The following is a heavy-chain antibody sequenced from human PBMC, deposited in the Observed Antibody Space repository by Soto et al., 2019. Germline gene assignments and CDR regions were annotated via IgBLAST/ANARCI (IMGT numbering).Heavy chain of an antibody. J-gene: IGHJ4*02. V-gene: IGHV3-23*01. Sequence: EVQLLESGGGLVQPGGSLRLSCAASGFTFNNYAMTWVRQAPGKGLEWVSAISGGGDTTSYADSVKSRFTVSRDGSKNTLYLQMGSLRAEDTALYYCAKGRGGSGSLTPRVDFWGQGTLVTVSS. CDR3: AKGRGGSGSLTPRVDF. CDR2: ISGGGDTT. CDR1: GFTFNNYA. D-gene: IGHD3-10*01.